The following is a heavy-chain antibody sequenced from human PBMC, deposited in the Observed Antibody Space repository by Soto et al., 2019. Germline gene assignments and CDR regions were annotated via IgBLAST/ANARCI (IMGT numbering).Heavy chain of an antibody. D-gene: IGHD2-15*01. CDR2: IWYDGSNK. CDR1: GLTFSSYG. J-gene: IGHJ6*02. Sequence: PVGSLRLSCAASGLTFSSYGMHWVRQAPGKGLEWVAVIWYDGSNKYYADSVKGRFTISRDNSKNTLYLQMNSLRAEDTAVYYCARDQNIVVVVADGMDVWGQGTTVTVSS. CDR3: ARDQNIVVVVADGMDV. V-gene: IGHV3-33*01.